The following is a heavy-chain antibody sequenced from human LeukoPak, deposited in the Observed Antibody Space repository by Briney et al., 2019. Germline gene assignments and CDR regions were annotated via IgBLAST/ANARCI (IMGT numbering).Heavy chain of an antibody. Sequence: GGSLRLSCAASGFTFSSYWMHWVRQAPGKGLVWVSRIESDGSTTTYADSVKGRFTISRDNAKNTLYLQMNSLRAEDTAVYYCARVVDTHFDYWGQGTLVTVSS. J-gene: IGHJ4*02. CDR1: GFTFSSYW. CDR2: IESDGSTT. V-gene: IGHV3-74*01. CDR3: ARVVDTHFDY. D-gene: IGHD5-18*01.